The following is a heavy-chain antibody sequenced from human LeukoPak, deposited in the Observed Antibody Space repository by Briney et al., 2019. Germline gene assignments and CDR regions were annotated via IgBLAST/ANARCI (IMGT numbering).Heavy chain of an antibody. V-gene: IGHV3-30*02. Sequence: GGSLRLSCAASGFIFSSYGMYWVRQAPGKGLEWVASIRYDGSKKNYADSVKGRFTISRDNAKNSLYLQMNSLRAEDTALYYCAKGLRGYSYAFDYWGQGTLVTVSS. J-gene: IGHJ4*02. CDR2: IRYDGSKK. CDR3: AKGLRGYSYAFDY. D-gene: IGHD5-18*01. CDR1: GFIFSSYG.